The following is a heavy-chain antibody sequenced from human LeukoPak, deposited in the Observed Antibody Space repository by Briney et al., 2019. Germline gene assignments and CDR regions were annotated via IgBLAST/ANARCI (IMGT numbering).Heavy chain of an antibody. CDR2: IYTSGST. V-gene: IGHV4-4*07. CDR3: ARHSITMIVVNFDY. Sequence: SETLSLTCTVSGGSISSYYWTWIRQPAGRGLEWIGRIYTSGSTNYNPSLKSRVTMSVDTSKNQFSLQLSSVTAADTAVYYCARHSITMIVVNFDYWGQGTLVTVSS. J-gene: IGHJ4*02. D-gene: IGHD3-22*01. CDR1: GGSISSYY.